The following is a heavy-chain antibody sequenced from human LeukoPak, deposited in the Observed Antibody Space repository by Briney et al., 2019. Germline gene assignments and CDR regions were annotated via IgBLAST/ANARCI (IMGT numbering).Heavy chain of an antibody. J-gene: IGHJ5*02. Sequence: SETLSLTCTVSGGSISSSSYYWGWIRQPPGKGLEWIGSIYYSGSTYYNTSLKSRVTISVDTSKNQFSLKLSSVTAADTAAYYCARFVPAVVATPIHWFDPWGQGTLVTVSS. CDR1: GGSISSSSYY. CDR3: ARFVPAVVATPIHWFDP. V-gene: IGHV4-39*01. CDR2: IYYSGST. D-gene: IGHD2-15*01.